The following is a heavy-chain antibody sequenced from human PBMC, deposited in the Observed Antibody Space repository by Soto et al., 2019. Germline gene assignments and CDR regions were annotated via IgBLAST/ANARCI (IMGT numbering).Heavy chain of an antibody. CDR1: GGSISSSNW. J-gene: IGHJ5*02. CDR2: IYHSGST. Sequence: SETLSLTCAVSGGSISSSNWWSWVRQPPGKGLEWIGEIYHSGSTNYNPSLKSRVTISVDKSKNQFSLQLSSVTAADTAEYYCGRAPVPIFGVVIRVGWFDPWGQGTLVTVSS. V-gene: IGHV4-4*02. D-gene: IGHD3-3*01. CDR3: GRAPVPIFGVVIRVGWFDP.